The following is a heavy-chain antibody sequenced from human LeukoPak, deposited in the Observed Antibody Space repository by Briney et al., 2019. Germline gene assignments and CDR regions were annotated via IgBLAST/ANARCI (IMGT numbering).Heavy chain of an antibody. CDR1: GFTFSSYE. CDR3: ARDPPLGYCSGGSCKGFDY. D-gene: IGHD2-15*01. J-gene: IGHJ4*02. Sequence: PGGSLRLSCAASGFTFSSYEMNWVRQAPGKGLEWVSYISSSGSTIYYADSVKGRFTISRDNAKNSLYLQMNSLRAEDTAVYYCARDPPLGYCSGGSCKGFDYWGQGTLVTVSS. CDR2: ISSSGSTI. V-gene: IGHV3-48*03.